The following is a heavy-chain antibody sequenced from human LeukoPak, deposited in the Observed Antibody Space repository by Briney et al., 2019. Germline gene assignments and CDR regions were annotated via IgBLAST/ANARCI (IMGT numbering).Heavy chain of an antibody. D-gene: IGHD1-7*01. CDR3: TTDEDWHYACKDV. CDR2: TVSEIDGGTT. V-gene: IGHV3-15*04. CDR1: GFTFNYAW. Sequence: GGSLRLSCAASGFTFNYAWMSWVRQVPGKGLEWVGQTVSEIDGGTTDYATPVKGRFTISRDDSKSTLYLQMNSLKIEDTAVYYCTTDEDWHYACKDVWGQGATVIVSS. J-gene: IGHJ6*02.